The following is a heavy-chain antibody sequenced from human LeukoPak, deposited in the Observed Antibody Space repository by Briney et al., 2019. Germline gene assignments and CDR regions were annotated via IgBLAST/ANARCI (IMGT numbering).Heavy chain of an antibody. CDR2: INPNSGGT. CDR3: ASEVGNLDLSMTCAFDI. D-gene: IGHD3-3*02. J-gene: IGHJ3*02. CDR1: GYTFTGYY. Sequence: VASVKVSCKASGYTFTGYYMHWVRQAPGQGLEWMGWINPNSGGTNYAQKFQGRVTMTRDTSISTAYMELSRLRSDDTAVYYCASEVGNLDLSMTCAFDIWGQGTMVTVSS. V-gene: IGHV1-2*02.